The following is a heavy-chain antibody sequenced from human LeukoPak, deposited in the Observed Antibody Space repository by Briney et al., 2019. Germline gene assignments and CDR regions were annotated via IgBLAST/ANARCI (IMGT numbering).Heavy chain of an antibody. CDR2: ISSSSSFI. CDR1: GFTFSSYS. CDR3: AKDMASTVTTGAFDI. J-gene: IGHJ3*02. Sequence: GGSLRLSCAASGFTFSSYSMNWVRQAPGKGLEWVSSISSSSSFIYYADSVKGRFTISRDNAKNSLYLQMNSLRAEDTAVYYCAKDMASTVTTGAFDIWGQGTMVTVSS. D-gene: IGHD4-17*01. V-gene: IGHV3-21*01.